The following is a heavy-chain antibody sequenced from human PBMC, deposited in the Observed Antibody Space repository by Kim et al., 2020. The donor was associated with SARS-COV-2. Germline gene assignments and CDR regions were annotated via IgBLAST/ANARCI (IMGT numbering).Heavy chain of an antibody. D-gene: IGHD3-9*01. CDR2: IRSKGYGGTT. CDR3: TTHILTGENWFDP. CDR1: GFIFGDYA. V-gene: IGHV3-49*03. Sequence: GGSLRLSCIASGFIFGDYAMSWFRQAPGKGLEWVGFIRSKGYGGTTEYAPSVKGRFTISRDDSKSIAYLQMNSLKTEDTAVYYCTTHILTGENWFDPWGQGTLVTVSS. J-gene: IGHJ5*02.